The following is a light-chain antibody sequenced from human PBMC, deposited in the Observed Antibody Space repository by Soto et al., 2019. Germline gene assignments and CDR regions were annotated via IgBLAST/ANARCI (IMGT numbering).Light chain of an antibody. V-gene: IGKV4-1*01. Sequence: EIVMTQSPATLSVSLGERATINCKSSQSVLYSSYSQEYLAWYQQKPGQPPKLLIYWASTRESGVPDRFSGSGSGTDFTLTISSLQAEDVAVYYCQQYYSTPFTFGPGTKVAIK. CDR1: QSVLYSSYSQEY. CDR3: QQYYSTPFT. J-gene: IGKJ3*01. CDR2: WAS.